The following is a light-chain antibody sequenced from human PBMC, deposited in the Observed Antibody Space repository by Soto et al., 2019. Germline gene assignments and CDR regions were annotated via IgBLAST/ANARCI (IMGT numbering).Light chain of an antibody. J-gene: IGKJ1*01. Sequence: DIQMTQSPSSLSASAAPRLTMTCRAIQSISSWLAWYQQKPGKAPKLLIYKAPSLESGVPSRFSGRGSGTEFTLTISSLQPHDSATYYCQQYNSYQWTFGHGP. CDR3: QQYNSYQWT. CDR1: QSISSW. CDR2: KAP. V-gene: IGKV1-5*03.